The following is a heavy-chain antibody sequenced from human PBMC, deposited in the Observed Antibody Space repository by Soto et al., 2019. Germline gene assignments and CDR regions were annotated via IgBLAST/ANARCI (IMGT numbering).Heavy chain of an antibody. V-gene: IGHV4-34*01. CDR2: INHSGST. CDR1: GGSFSGYD. Sequence: SETLSLTCAVYGGSFSGYDWSWSRQPPGKGLEWIGEINHSGSTNYNPSLKSRVTISVDTSKNQFSLKLSSVTAADTAVYYCARGKQYSSSWYLNEAAKTTFDPWGQGTLVTVSS. CDR3: ARGKQYSSSWYLNEAAKTTFDP. J-gene: IGHJ5*02. D-gene: IGHD6-13*01.